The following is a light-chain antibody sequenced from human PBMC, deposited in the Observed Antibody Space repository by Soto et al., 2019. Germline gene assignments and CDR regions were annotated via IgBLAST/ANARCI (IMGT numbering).Light chain of an antibody. CDR2: KAS. CDR1: QSISSW. Sequence: DIQMTQSPSTLSAYVGDRVTITCRASQSISSWLAWYQQKPGKAPKLLIYKASSLESGVPSRFSGSGSGTEFTLTISSLQPDDFATYYCQQYNSYSWTFGPGTMVDIK. CDR3: QQYNSYSWT. V-gene: IGKV1-5*03. J-gene: IGKJ1*01.